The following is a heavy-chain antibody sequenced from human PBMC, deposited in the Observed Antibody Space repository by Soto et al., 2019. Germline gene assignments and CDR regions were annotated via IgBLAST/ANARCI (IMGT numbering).Heavy chain of an antibody. CDR2: IYYSGST. V-gene: IGHV4-59*01. Sequence: TSETLSLTCTVSGGSISSYYWSWIRQPPGKGLEWIGYIYYSGSTNYIPSLKSRVTISVDTSKNQFSLKLSSVTAADTAVYYCASPKIAFYNWFDPWGQGTLVTVSS. D-gene: IGHD3-3*02. CDR3: ASPKIAFYNWFDP. CDR1: GGSISSYY. J-gene: IGHJ5*02.